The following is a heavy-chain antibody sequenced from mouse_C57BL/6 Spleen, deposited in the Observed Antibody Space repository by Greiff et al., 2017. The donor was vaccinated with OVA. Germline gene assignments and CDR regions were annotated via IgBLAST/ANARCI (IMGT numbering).Heavy chain of an antibody. CDR3: ARLTGGKYFDV. V-gene: IGHV5-12*01. J-gene: IGHJ1*03. CDR2: ISNGGGST. CDR1: GFTFSDYY. D-gene: IGHD4-1*01. Sequence: EVHLVESGGGLVQPGGSLKLSCAASGFTFSDYYMYWVRQTPEKRLEWVAYISNGGGSTYYPDTVKGRFTISRDNAKNTLYLQMSRLKSEDTAMYYCARLTGGKYFDVWGTGTTVTVSS.